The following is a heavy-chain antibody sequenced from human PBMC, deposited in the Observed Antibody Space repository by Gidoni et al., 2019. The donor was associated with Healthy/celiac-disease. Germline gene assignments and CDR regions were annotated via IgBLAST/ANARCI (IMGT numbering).Heavy chain of an antibody. CDR1: GGTFSSYA. J-gene: IGHJ6*02. Sequence: QLQLVQSGAEVKTPGSSVQVYCKASGGTFSSYAISWVRQAPGQGLEWMGGIIPIFGTANYAQKFQGRVTITADKSTSTAYMELSRLRSEDTAVYYCARANWNYGDYYYYYYGMDVWGQGTTVTVSS. D-gene: IGHD1-7*01. CDR3: ARANWNYGDYYYYYYGMDV. CDR2: IIPIFGTA. V-gene: IGHV1-69*06.